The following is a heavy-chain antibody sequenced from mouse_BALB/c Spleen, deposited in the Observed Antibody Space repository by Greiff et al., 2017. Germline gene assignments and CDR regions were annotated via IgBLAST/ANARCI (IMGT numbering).Heavy chain of an antibody. Sequence: EVQLVESGGGLVKPGGSLKLSCAASGFTFSSYTMSWVRQTPEKRLEWVATISSGGSYTYYPDSVKGRFTISRDNAKNTLYLQMSSLKSEDTAMYYCTRGYYGSSYVRYFDVWGAGTTVTVSS. CDR1: GFTFSSYT. J-gene: IGHJ1*01. CDR2: ISSGGSYT. V-gene: IGHV5-6-4*01. D-gene: IGHD1-1*01. CDR3: TRGYYGSSYVRYFDV.